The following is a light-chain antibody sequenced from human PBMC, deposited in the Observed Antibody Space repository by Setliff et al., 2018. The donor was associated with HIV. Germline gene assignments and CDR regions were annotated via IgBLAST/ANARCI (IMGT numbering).Light chain of an antibody. Sequence: QSVLTQPASVSGSPGQSITISCTGTSSDIGRYNLVSWYQQYPGKAPKLMIYQATKRPSGVSNRFSGSKSGNTASLTISGLQAEGEADYYCSSSTSSDTSMAFGAGTKVTVL. CDR3: SSSTSSDTSMA. J-gene: IGLJ1*01. V-gene: IGLV2-14*02. CDR2: QAT. CDR1: SSDIGRYNL.